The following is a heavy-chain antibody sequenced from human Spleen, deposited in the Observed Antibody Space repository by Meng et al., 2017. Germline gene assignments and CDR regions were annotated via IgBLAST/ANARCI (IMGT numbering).Heavy chain of an antibody. CDR3: AREDIVLMVYALGSLQVFDY. Sequence: GESLKISCAASGFTFSRYAMNWVRQAPGKGLEWVSVISGGGDTTHYADSVKGRFTISRDNAKNSLYLQMNSLRAEDTALYYCAREDIVLMVYALGSLQVFDYWGQGTLVTVSS. J-gene: IGHJ4*02. CDR1: GFTFSRYA. CDR2: ISGGGDTT. D-gene: IGHD2-8*01. V-gene: IGHV3-23*01.